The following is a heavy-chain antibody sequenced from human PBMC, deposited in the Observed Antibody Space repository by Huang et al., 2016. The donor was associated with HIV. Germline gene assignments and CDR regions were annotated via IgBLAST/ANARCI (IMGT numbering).Heavy chain of an antibody. Sequence: EVQLVESGGGLVQPGGSLRLSCAASGFTFSSYWMHWVRQAPGKGLVWGERINSEGSRSGYADSVKGRFTISRDNAKNTLYLQMNSLRAEDTAVYYCVRDPRIQSWLNYFDYWGQGTLVSVSS. CDR3: VRDPRIQSWLNYFDY. J-gene: IGHJ4*02. CDR1: GFTFSSYW. D-gene: IGHD3-22*01. CDR2: INSEGSRS. V-gene: IGHV3-74*01.